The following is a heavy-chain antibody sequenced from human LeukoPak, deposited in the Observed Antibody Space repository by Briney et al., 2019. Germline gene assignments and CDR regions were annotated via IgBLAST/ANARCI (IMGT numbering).Heavy chain of an antibody. V-gene: IGHV3-23*01. CDR1: GFTFSSYV. CDR3: AKAIDFWYGCYL. J-gene: IGHJ4*02. D-gene: IGHD3-3*01. Sequence: GGSLILYCAASGFTFSSYVMSWVRQAPGKGLEWVSTVSGSGGATYYAGSVKGRFTISRDNSKNTLFLQMSSLRAEDTAVYYCAKAIDFWYGCYLGGQGTLVTVSS. CDR2: VSGSGGAT.